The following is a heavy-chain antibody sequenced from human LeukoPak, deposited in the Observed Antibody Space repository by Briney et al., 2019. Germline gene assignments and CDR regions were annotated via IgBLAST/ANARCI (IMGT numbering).Heavy chain of an antibody. CDR1: GFTVSSNY. CDR2: IYSGGST. V-gene: IGHV3-66*01. Sequence: GGSLRLSCAASGFTVSSNYMSWVRQAPGKGLEWISVIYSGGSTYYADSVKGRFTISRDNSKNTVYLQMNSLRAEDTAVYYCARDHRLDYWGQGTLVTVSS. CDR3: ARDHRLDY. J-gene: IGHJ4*02. D-gene: IGHD2-21*01.